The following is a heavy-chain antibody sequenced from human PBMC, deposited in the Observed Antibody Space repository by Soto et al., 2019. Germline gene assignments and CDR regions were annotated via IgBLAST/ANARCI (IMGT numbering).Heavy chain of an antibody. CDR1: GGSISSGDYY. CDR3: ARGYKGTYYVWWYFDL. J-gene: IGHJ2*01. D-gene: IGHD1-26*01. CDR2: VYYSGTT. Sequence: QVQLQESGPGLVKPSQSLSLTCSVSGGSISSGDYYWSWIRQAPGKGLEWIGHVYYSGTTYYNPSLKSRVIISIDTSKDQFSLRLSSVTAADTAVYYCARGYKGTYYVWWYFDLCVRGTLVTVSS. V-gene: IGHV4-30-4*01.